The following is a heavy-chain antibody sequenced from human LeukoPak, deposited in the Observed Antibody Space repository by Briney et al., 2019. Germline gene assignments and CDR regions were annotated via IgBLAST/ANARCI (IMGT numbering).Heavy chain of an antibody. CDR2: IIPIFGTA. CDR3: ATTISSSWFEPSDY. CDR1: GGTFSSYA. D-gene: IGHD6-13*01. J-gene: IGHJ4*02. V-gene: IGHV1-69*05. Sequence: ASVKVSCKASGGTFSSYAISWVRQAPGQGLEWMGGIIPIFGTANYAQKFQGRVTITTDESTGTAYMELSSLRSEDTAVYYCATTISSSWFEPSDYWGQGTLVTVSS.